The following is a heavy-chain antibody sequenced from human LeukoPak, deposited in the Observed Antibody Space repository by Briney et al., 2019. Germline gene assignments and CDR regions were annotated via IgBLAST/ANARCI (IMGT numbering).Heavy chain of an antibody. D-gene: IGHD5-18*01. CDR1: GGSISSSSYY. Sequence: PSETLSLTCTVSGGSISSSSYYWGWIRRPPGKGLEWIGRIYTSGSTNYNPSLKSRVTMSVDTSKNQFSLKLGSVTAADTAVYYCARDWGQLWGQGTLVTVSS. CDR3: ARDWGQL. V-gene: IGHV4-39*07. CDR2: IYTSGST. J-gene: IGHJ4*02.